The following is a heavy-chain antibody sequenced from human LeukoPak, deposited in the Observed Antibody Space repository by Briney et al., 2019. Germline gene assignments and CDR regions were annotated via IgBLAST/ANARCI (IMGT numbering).Heavy chain of an antibody. J-gene: IGHJ5*02. CDR1: GYTFTGYY. Sequence: GASVKVSCKASGYTFTGYYMHWVRQAPGQGLGWMGWINPNSGGTNYAQKFQGRVTMTRDTSISTAYMELSRLRSDDTAVYYCAMSIAAAGNWFDPWGQGTLVTVSS. CDR3: AMSIAAAGNWFDP. V-gene: IGHV1-2*02. D-gene: IGHD6-13*01. CDR2: INPNSGGT.